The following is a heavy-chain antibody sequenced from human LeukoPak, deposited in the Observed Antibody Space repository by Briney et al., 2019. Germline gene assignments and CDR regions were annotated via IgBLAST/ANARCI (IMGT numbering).Heavy chain of an antibody. Sequence: GGSLRLSCAASGFTFSSYSMNWFRQAPGKGLEWVSSISSSSSYIYYADSVKGRFTISRDNAKNSLYLQMNSLRAEDTAVYYCARGDCTNGVCSYFDYWGQGTLVTVSS. D-gene: IGHD2-8*01. V-gene: IGHV3-21*01. CDR3: ARGDCTNGVCSYFDY. J-gene: IGHJ4*02. CDR1: GFTFSSYS. CDR2: ISSSSSYI.